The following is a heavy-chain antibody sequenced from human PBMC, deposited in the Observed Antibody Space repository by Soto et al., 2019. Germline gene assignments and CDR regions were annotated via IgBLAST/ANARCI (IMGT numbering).Heavy chain of an antibody. J-gene: IGHJ6*02. D-gene: IGHD2-15*01. CDR2: IDPSDSYT. CDR3: ARYCSGGSCYSNYFYCMDV. Sequence: GESLKISCKGSGYSFTSYWISWVRQMPGKGLEWMGRIDPSDSYTNYSPSFQGHVTISADKSISTAYLQWSSLKASDTAMYYCARYCSGGSCYSNYFYCMDVWGQGTTVTVSS. V-gene: IGHV5-10-1*01. CDR1: GYSFTSYW.